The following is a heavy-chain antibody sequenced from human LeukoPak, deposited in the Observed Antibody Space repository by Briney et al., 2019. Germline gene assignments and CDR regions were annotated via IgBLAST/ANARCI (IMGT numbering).Heavy chain of an antibody. CDR2: IYYSGGT. J-gene: IGHJ3*02. V-gene: IGHV4-39*01. D-gene: IGHD3-22*01. CDR1: GGSISSSGYY. CDR3: ARTGPYYYDSSSYYYNAFDI. Sequence: SETLSLTCTVSGGSISSSGYYWGWLRQPPGKGLEWIVRIYYSGGTSYNPYIKSRVPISVETATRQFSLRLSSVPAADTAVYYCARTGPYYYDSSSYYYNAFDIWGQGTVVTVSS.